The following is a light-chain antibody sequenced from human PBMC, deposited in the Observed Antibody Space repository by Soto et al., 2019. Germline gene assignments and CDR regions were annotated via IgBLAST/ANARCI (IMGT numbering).Light chain of an antibody. J-gene: IGLJ1*01. Sequence: QSALIQPRSVSGSPGQSVTISCTGTSSDVGVYKYVSWYRQHPGKAPKLMIYDAITRPSGVPDRFSGSKSGNTASLTISGPQAEDEADYYCCSYAGDYTFVFGSGTKLTVL. CDR1: SSDVGVYKY. CDR3: CSYAGDYTFV. V-gene: IGLV2-11*01. CDR2: DAI.